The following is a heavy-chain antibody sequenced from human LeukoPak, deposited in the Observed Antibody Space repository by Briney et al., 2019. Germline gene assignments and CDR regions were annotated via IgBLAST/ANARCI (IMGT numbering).Heavy chain of an antibody. J-gene: IGHJ4*02. CDR2: VTGPADVT. D-gene: IGHD5-24*01. CDR3: AKDRVSGDGYNSLDY. V-gene: IGHV3-23*01. CDR1: GFSFNSYA. Sequence: GGSLRLSCAASGFSFNSYAMNWIRQPAGKGLEWVSVVTGPADVTTHAESVKGRFTISRDNSKNTVFLQMDSLRAEDTAVYYCAKDRVSGDGYNSLDYWGQGTLVTVSS.